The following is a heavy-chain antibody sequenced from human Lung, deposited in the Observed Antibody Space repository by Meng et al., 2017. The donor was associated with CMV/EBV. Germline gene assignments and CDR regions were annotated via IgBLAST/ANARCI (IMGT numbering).Heavy chain of an antibody. CDR1: GFTFSTYS. V-gene: IGHV3-21*01. Sequence: GESLKISCAASGFTFSTYSMNWVRQAPGKGLEWVSSITSSSSYNYYADSVTGRFTISRDNTKNSLYLQMSSLRAEDTAVYFCARDDCRGGYCSSTSYYYGMDVWRQGTTVSVSS. CDR3: ARDDCRGGYCSSTSYYYGMDV. CDR2: ITSSSSYN. D-gene: IGHD2-2*01. J-gene: IGHJ6*02.